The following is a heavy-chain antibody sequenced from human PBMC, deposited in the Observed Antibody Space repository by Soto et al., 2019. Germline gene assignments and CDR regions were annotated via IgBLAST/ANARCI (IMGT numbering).Heavy chain of an antibody. Sequence: SVKVSCKASGGTFSSYAISWVRQAPGQGLEWMGGIIPIFGTANYAQKFQGRVTITADESTSTAYMELSSLRSEDTAVYYCARDLGKKMATTRFDYWGQGTLVTVSS. V-gene: IGHV1-69*13. CDR2: IIPIFGTA. J-gene: IGHJ4*02. D-gene: IGHD5-12*01. CDR3: ARDLGKKMATTRFDY. CDR1: GGTFSSYA.